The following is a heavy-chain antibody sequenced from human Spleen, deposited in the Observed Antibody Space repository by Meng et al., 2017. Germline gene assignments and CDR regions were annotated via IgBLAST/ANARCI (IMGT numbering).Heavy chain of an antibody. CDR1: GFTFSTYA. CDR3: AKDRVTYSADEFDF. Sequence: WGSLSLSCAASGFTFSTYAMTCVRQAPGKGLGWVAAISGSGGSTFYADSVKGRFTISRDNSKNTLYLQMNSLRAEDTAVYYCAKDRVTYSADEFDFWGQGRLVTVSS. J-gene: IGHJ4*02. D-gene: IGHD5-12*01. V-gene: IGHV3-23*01. CDR2: ISGSGGST.